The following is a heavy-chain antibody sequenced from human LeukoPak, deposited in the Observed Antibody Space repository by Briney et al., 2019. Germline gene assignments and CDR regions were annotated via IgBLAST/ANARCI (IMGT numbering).Heavy chain of an antibody. V-gene: IGHV3-23*01. Sequence: GGSLRLSCAASGFMFSNYAMSWIRQAPGRGLEWVSAVKTSADDTYYANSVKGRFTISRDNSKSTVYLQMNSLRAGDTALYYCAKGQMATILGFDSWGQGALVTVSS. D-gene: IGHD5-24*01. CDR2: VKTSADDT. CDR3: AKGQMATILGFDS. J-gene: IGHJ4*02. CDR1: GFMFSNYA.